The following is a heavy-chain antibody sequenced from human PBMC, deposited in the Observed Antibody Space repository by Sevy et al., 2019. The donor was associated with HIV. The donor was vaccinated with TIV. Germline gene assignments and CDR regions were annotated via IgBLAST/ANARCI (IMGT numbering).Heavy chain of an antibody. Sequence: SETLSLTCTVSGASTSRGGYFWSWIRQHPGGGLEWIGYIYYSGSTYYNASLKSRLTISEDTSKNQFSLNLSSVTAADTAVYYCASSPYYYDSGGYYRGEYFQHWGQGTLVTVSS. CDR1: GASTSRGGYF. V-gene: IGHV4-31*03. D-gene: IGHD3-22*01. J-gene: IGHJ1*01. CDR2: IYYSGST. CDR3: ASSPYYYDSGGYYRGEYFQH.